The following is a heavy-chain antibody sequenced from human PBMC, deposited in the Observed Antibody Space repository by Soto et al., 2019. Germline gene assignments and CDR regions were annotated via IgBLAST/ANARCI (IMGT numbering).Heavy chain of an antibody. J-gene: IGHJ4*02. Sequence: GGSLRLSCAASGFTFSSYVMSWVRQAPGKGLEWVSSISGSGDSTYYADSVKGRFTISRDNSKNTLYLQMNSLRAEDTAIYYCAKPLTGYSSSPDFDYWGQGTLVTVSS. CDR1: GFTFSSYV. V-gene: IGHV3-23*01. CDR3: AKPLTGYSSSPDFDY. D-gene: IGHD6-13*01. CDR2: ISGSGDST.